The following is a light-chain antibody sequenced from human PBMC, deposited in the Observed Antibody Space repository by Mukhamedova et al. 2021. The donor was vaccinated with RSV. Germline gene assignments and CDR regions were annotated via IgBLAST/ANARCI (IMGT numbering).Light chain of an antibody. CDR2: GTS. CDR3: QHYASPPRT. Sequence: QKPGQAPRLLIYGTSTMATGVPDRFSGSGSQTDFTLTISRLEHEDVAVYYCQHYASPPRTFGQGTKVELK. V-gene: IGKV3-20*01. J-gene: IGKJ1*01.